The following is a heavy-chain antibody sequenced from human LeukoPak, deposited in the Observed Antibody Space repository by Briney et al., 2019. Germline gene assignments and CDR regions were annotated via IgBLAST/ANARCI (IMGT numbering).Heavy chain of an antibody. D-gene: IGHD6-19*01. CDR3: AREGAYSSGWYDSWSYFDY. V-gene: IGHV6-1*01. Sequence: SQTLSLTCAISGDSVSSNSAAWNWIRQSPSRGLEWLGRTYYRSKLYNDYAVSVKSRITINPDTSKNQFSLQLNSVTPEDTAVYYCAREGAYSSGWYDSWSYFDYWGQGTLVTVSS. CDR2: TYYRSKLYN. J-gene: IGHJ4*02. CDR1: GDSVSSNSAA.